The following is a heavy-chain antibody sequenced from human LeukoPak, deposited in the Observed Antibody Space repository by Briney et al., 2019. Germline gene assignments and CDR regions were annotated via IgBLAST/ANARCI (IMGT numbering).Heavy chain of an antibody. D-gene: IGHD1-1*01. V-gene: IGHV3-33*01. CDR3: ARDLTVHYFDS. CDR2: IWYDGSNK. J-gene: IGHJ4*02. CDR1: GFAFSGYA. Sequence: GRSLRLSCAASGFAFSGYAMHWVRQSPGKGLEGVAVIWYDGSNKYHADSVKGRFTISRDNSKNTLYLQMNSLRAEDTAVYYCARDLTVHYFDSWGQGTLVTVSS.